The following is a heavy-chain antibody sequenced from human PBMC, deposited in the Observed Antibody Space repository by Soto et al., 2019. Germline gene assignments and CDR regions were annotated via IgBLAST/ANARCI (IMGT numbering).Heavy chain of an antibody. CDR3: ARDLLEWLSNMYYYYGMDV. Sequence: GASVKLSCKASGGTFSSYAISWVRQAPGQGLEWMGGIIPIFGTANYAQKFQGRVTITADESTSTAYMELSSLRSEDTAVYYCARDLLEWLSNMYYYYGMDVWGQGTTVTVSS. D-gene: IGHD3-3*01. V-gene: IGHV1-69*13. CDR1: GGTFSSYA. CDR2: IIPIFGTA. J-gene: IGHJ6*02.